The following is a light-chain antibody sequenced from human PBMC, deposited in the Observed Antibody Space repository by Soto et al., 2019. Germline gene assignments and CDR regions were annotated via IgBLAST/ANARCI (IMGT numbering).Light chain of an antibody. Sequence: EIVLTQSPGTLSLSPGERATLSCRASQSVSSSYLAWYQQKPGQAPRLLIYGASSRATGIPDRFSGSGSGTDFTPSISRLEAEDIAVYYCHQYGSSPPMYTFGQGNKLEIK. J-gene: IGKJ2*01. CDR3: HQYGSSPPMYT. CDR2: GAS. CDR1: QSVSSSY. V-gene: IGKV3-20*01.